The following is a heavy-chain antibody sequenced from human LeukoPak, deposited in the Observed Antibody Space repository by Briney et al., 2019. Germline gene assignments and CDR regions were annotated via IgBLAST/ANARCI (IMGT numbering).Heavy chain of an antibody. CDR3: ARDREMDFWSGYYSDY. CDR2: IKQDGSEK. Sequence: ETLSLTCTVSGGSISSSSYYWGWVRQAPGKGLEWVANIKQDGSEKYYVDSVKGRFTISRDNAKNSLYLQMNSLRAEDTAVYYCARDREMDFWSGYYSDYWGQGTLVTVSS. J-gene: IGHJ4*02. D-gene: IGHD3-3*01. V-gene: IGHV3-7*01. CDR1: GGSISSSSYY.